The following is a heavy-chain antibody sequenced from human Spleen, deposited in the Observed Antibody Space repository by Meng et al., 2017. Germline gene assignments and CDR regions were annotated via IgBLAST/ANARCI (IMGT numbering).Heavy chain of an antibody. V-gene: IGHV2-5*02. J-gene: IGHJ5*02. CDR1: GFSLGTGGVA. CDR2: ISWDDVK. Sequence: QITMKESGPALVKPTQTLTLTCTFSGFSLGTGGVAVGWFRQPPGKALEWLAAISWDDVKRYSPYLESRLTITKDASKNQVILTMTNTDPVDTATYYCAHRGVAAIGNWFDPWGPGTLVTVSS. D-gene: IGHD6-6*01. CDR3: AHRGVAAIGNWFDP.